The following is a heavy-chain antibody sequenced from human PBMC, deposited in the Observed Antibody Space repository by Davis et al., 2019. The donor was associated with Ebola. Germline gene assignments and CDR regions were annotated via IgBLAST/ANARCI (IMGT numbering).Heavy chain of an antibody. Sequence: GGSLRLSCAASGFTFSSYEMNWVRQAPGKGLEWVSYISSSGSTIYYADSVKGRFTISRDNAKNSLFLQMNNLRAEDTAVYYCANQPAALGTDYWGQGTLVTVSS. J-gene: IGHJ4*02. CDR2: ISSSGSTI. CDR1: GFTFSSYE. D-gene: IGHD6-13*01. V-gene: IGHV3-48*03. CDR3: ANQPAALGTDY.